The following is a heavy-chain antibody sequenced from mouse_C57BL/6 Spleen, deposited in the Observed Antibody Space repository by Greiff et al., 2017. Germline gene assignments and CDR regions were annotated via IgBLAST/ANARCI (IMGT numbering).Heavy chain of an antibody. J-gene: IGHJ2*01. D-gene: IGHD1-1*01. V-gene: IGHV3-6*01. CDR2: ISYDGSN. CDR3: AREGGSSLDY. CDR1: GYSITSGYY. Sequence: EVQLMESGPGLVKPSQSLSLTCSVTGYSITSGYYWNWIRQFPGNKLEWMGYISYDGSNNYNPSLKNRISITRDTSKNQFFLTLNSVTTEDTATYYCAREGGSSLDYWGQGTTLTVSS.